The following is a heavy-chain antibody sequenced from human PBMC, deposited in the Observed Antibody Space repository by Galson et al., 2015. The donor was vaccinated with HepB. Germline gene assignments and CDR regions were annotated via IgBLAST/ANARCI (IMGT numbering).Heavy chain of an antibody. Sequence: SLRLSCAASGFTFSNYGMHWVRQAPGKGLEWVAVISYDGSNKYYADSVKVRFPISRDNSKNPLYLQMNSLRAEDTALYYCAKDPYLYSALAGTLAGFDYWGQGTLVTVSS. CDR2: ISYDGSNK. CDR1: GFTFSNYG. J-gene: IGHJ4*02. CDR3: AKDPYLYSALAGTLAGFDY. V-gene: IGHV3-30*18. D-gene: IGHD6-19*01.